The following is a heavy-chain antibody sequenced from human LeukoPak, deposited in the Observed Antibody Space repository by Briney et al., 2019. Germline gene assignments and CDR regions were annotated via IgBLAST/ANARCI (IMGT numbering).Heavy chain of an antibody. Sequence: QVQLQESGPGLVKPSQTLSLTCTVSGGSISSGNYFWSWIRQPAGKGLEWIGRIYTSGTTNYNPSLKSRVTISVDTSKNQFSLKLSSVTAADTAVYYCARLRNWNYFYNYWGQGTLVTVSS. V-gene: IGHV4-61*02. CDR2: IYTSGTT. J-gene: IGHJ4*02. D-gene: IGHD1-7*01. CDR1: GGSISSGNYF. CDR3: ARLRNWNYFYNY.